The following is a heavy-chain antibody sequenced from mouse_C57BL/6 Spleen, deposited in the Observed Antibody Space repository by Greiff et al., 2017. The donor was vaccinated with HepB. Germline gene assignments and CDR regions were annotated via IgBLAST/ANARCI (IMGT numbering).Heavy chain of an antibody. J-gene: IGHJ1*03. CDR1: GFTFSDFY. CDR3: ARDFYGSRYFDV. Sequence: EVNVVESGGGLVQSGRSLRLSCATSGFTFSDFYMEWVRQAPGKGLEWIAASRNKANDYTTEYSASVKGRFIVSRDTSQSILYLQMNALRAEDTAIYYCARDFYGSRYFDVWGTGTTVTVSS. D-gene: IGHD1-1*01. CDR2: SRNKANDYTT. V-gene: IGHV7-1*01.